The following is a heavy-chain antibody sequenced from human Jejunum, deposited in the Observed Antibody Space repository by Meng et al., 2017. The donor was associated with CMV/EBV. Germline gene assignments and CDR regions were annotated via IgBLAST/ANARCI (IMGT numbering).Heavy chain of an antibody. CDR3: ARQDATSWDFDF. D-gene: IGHD1-26*01. Sequence: CKTSGYRFTGYYIHLVRQGPGQGLEWMGWINTNSRETNYARKFQGWVAMTGDTSINTVYMEMTRLTSGDTAVYYCARQDATSWDFDFWGQGTLVTVSS. CDR2: INTNSRET. CDR1: GYRFTGYY. V-gene: IGHV1-2*04. J-gene: IGHJ4*02.